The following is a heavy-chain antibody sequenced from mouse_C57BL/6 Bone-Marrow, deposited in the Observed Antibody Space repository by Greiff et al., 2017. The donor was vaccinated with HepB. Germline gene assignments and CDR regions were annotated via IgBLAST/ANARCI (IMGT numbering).Heavy chain of an antibody. D-gene: IGHD1-1*01. J-gene: IGHJ4*01. CDR3: ARGTTVVEDSMDY. CDR1: GYTFTDYY. CDR2: INPNNGGT. Sequence: VQLQQSGPELVKPGASVKISCKASGYTFTDYYMNWVKQSHGKSLEWIGDINPNNGGTSYNQKFKGKATLTVDKSPSTAYMELRSLTSEDSAVYYCARGTTVVEDSMDYWGQGTSVTVSS. V-gene: IGHV1-26*01.